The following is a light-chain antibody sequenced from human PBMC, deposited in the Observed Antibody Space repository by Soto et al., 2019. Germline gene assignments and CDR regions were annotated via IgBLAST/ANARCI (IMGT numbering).Light chain of an antibody. J-gene: IGKJ2*01. CDR3: QQYGSSTYT. Sequence: EIVLTQSPGTLSLSPGERATLSCRASQSVSSTYLAWNQHKPGQAPRLLISGASTRATGIPDRFSGSGSGTDFTLTISRLEPEDFAVYYCQQYGSSTYTFGQGTKLEIK. CDR2: GAS. V-gene: IGKV3-20*01. CDR1: QSVSSTY.